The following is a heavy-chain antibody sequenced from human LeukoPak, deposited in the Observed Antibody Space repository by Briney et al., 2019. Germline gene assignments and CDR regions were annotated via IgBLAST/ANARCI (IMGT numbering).Heavy chain of an antibody. Sequence: GASVKVSCKVSGYTLTELSMHWVRQAPGKGLEWMGGFDPEDGETIYAQKFQGRVTMTEDTSTDTAYMELSSLRSEDTAVYYCARGDGVVVSATLDYWGQGTLVTVSS. V-gene: IGHV1-24*01. D-gene: IGHD2-15*01. CDR2: FDPEDGET. CDR3: ARGDGVVVSATLDY. CDR1: GYTLTELS. J-gene: IGHJ4*02.